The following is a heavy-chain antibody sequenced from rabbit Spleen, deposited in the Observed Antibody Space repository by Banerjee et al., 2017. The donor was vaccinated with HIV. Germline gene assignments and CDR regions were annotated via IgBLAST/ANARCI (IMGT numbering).Heavy chain of an antibody. V-gene: IGHV1S39*01. Sequence: QEQLMESGGGLVQPGGSLKLSCKVSGFDFSRTGVSWVRQAPGKGLEWIGYIDLLFGTTYYANWVKGRLTISKASSTTVTLQMTSLTVADTATYFCARGSATMTMVITGYYFSLWGPGTLVTVS. CDR3: ARGSATMTMVITGYYFSL. CDR2: IDLLFGTT. D-gene: IGHD2-1*01. J-gene: IGHJ4*01. CDR1: GFDFSRTG.